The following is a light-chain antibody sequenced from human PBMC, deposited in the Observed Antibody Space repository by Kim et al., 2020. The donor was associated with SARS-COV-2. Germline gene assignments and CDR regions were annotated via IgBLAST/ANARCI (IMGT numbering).Light chain of an antibody. Sequence: QLVLTQSPSTSASLGASVKLTCTLSSGHSSYAIAWHQQQPDKGPRYLMKLDSDGSHNKGDGIPDRFSGSSSGAERYLTISSLQSEDEADYYCQTWGTGIRVFGGGTKLTVL. CDR1: SGHSSYA. J-gene: IGLJ2*01. CDR3: QTWGTGIRV. V-gene: IGLV4-69*01. CDR2: LDSDGSH.